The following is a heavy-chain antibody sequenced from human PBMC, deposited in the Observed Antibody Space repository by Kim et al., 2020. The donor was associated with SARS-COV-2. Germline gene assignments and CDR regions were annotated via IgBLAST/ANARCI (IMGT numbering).Heavy chain of an antibody. J-gene: IGHJ4*02. V-gene: IGHV3-33*01. CDR1: GFTFSIYG. CDR2: IWFDGSNK. CDR3: VRGPVTAIPVFFDY. Sequence: GGSLRLSCAASGFTFSIYGMHWARQAPGKGLEWVAVIWFDGSNKYYADSVKGRFTISRDNSKNTLYLEMNSLRGEDTAVYYCVRGPVTAIPVFFDYWGQGTLVTVSS. D-gene: IGHD2-21*02.